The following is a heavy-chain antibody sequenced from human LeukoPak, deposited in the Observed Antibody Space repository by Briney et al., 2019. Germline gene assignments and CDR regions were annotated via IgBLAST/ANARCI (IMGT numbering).Heavy chain of an antibody. J-gene: IGHJ6*03. Sequence: GASVTVSCKASGYTFTSYDINWVRQATGQGLEWMGWMNPNSGNTGYAQKFQGRVTMTRNTSISTAYMELSSLRSEDTAVYYCARGSGSSSWYNLLYYYMDVWGKGTTVTVSS. V-gene: IGHV1-8*01. CDR3: ARGSGSSSWYNLLYYYMDV. CDR2: MNPNSGNT. CDR1: GYTFTSYD. D-gene: IGHD6-13*01.